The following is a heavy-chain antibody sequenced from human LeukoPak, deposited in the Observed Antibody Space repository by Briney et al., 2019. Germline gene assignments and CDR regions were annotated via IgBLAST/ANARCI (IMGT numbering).Heavy chain of an antibody. Sequence: PGGSLRLSCAASGFTFSTYWMTWVRQAPGKGLEWVSNVNQDGSQKYYVDSVKGRFTISRDNAANSLYLQMNSLRSEDTAVYSCLRDMDVWGQGTTVTVSS. CDR1: GFTFSTYW. CDR2: VNQDGSQK. V-gene: IGHV3-7*02. CDR3: LRDMDV. J-gene: IGHJ6*02.